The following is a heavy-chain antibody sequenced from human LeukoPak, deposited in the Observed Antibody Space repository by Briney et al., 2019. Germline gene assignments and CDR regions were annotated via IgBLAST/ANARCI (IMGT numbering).Heavy chain of an antibody. J-gene: IGHJ4*02. V-gene: IGHV1-69*04. CDR3: ARDPGSYFDY. CDR1: GGTFSSYA. CDR2: IIPILGIA. Sequence: SVKVSCKASGGTFSSYAISWVRQAPGQGLEWMGRIIPILGIANYAQKLQGRVTMTTDTSTSTAYMELRSLRSDDTAVYYCARDPGSYFDYWGQGTLVTVSS. D-gene: IGHD1-26*01.